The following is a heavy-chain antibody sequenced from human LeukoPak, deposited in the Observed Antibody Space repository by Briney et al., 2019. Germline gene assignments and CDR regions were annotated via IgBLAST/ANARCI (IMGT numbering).Heavy chain of an antibody. D-gene: IGHD3-22*01. J-gene: IGHJ4*02. Sequence: GGSLRLSCAASGFTVSTNYMSWVRQAPGKGLEWVSVIYSGGSTYYADSVKGRFTISRDNSKNTLYLQMNSLRAEDTAVYYCARDYPYYYDSSGYYSFDYWGQGTLVTVSS. CDR1: GFTVSTNY. CDR2: IYSGGST. CDR3: ARDYPYYYDSSGYYSFDY. V-gene: IGHV3-66*01.